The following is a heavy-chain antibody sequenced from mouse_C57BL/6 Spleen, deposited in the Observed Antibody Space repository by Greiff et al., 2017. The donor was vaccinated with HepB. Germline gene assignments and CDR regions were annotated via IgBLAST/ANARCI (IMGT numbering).Heavy chain of an antibody. Sequence: EVKLVESGGGLVKPGGSLKLSCAASGFTLSSYAMSWVRQTPEKRLEWVATISDGGSYTYYPDNVKGRFTISRDNAKNNLYLQMSHLKSEDTAMYYCARGGSSPYYYAMDYWGQGTSVTVSS. D-gene: IGHD1-1*01. J-gene: IGHJ4*01. CDR1: GFTLSSYA. CDR2: ISDGGSYT. CDR3: ARGGSSPYYYAMDY. V-gene: IGHV5-4*03.